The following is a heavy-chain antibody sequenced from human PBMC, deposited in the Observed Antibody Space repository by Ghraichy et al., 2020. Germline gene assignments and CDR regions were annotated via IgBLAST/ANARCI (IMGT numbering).Heavy chain of an antibody. CDR1: GFTFSSYW. D-gene: IGHD3-22*01. CDR2: INSDGSST. Sequence: GGSLRLSCAASGFTFSSYWMHWVRQAPGKGLVWVSRINSDGSSTSYADSVKGRFTISRDNAKNTLYLQMNSLRAEDTAVYYCASFYYDSSGFYWGQGTLVTVSS. CDR3: ASFYYDSSGFY. J-gene: IGHJ4*02. V-gene: IGHV3-74*01.